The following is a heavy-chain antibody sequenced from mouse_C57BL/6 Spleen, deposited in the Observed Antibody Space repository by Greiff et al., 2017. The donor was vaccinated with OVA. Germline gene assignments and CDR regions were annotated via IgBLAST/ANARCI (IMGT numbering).Heavy chain of an antibody. V-gene: IGHV5-9-1*02. Sequence: EVKLVESGEGLVKPGGSLKLSCAASGFTFSSYAMSWVRQTPEKRLEWVAYISSGGDYIYYADTVKGRFTISIDNARNTLYLQMSSLKSEDTAMYYCTRGGGTFDYWGQGTTLTVSS. CDR1: GFTFSSYA. CDR3: TRGGGTFDY. D-gene: IGHD4-1*01. CDR2: ISSGGDYI. J-gene: IGHJ2*01.